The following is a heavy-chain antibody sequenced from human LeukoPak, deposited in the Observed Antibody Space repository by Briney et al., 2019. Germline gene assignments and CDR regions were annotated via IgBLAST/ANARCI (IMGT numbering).Heavy chain of an antibody. Sequence: GASVKVSCKASGYTFTSYGISWVRQAPGQGLEWMGIINPSGGSTSYAQKFQGRVTMTRDTSTSTVYMELNSLRSEDTAVYYCARGAFVSCDYWGQGTLVTVSS. CDR1: GYTFTSYG. CDR2: INPSGGST. CDR3: ARGAFVSCDY. D-gene: IGHD5/OR15-5a*01. J-gene: IGHJ4*02. V-gene: IGHV1-46*01.